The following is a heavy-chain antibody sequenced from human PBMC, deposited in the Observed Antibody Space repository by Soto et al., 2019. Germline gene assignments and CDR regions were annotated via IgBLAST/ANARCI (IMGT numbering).Heavy chain of an antibody. D-gene: IGHD2-2*01. Sequence: GGSLRLSCAASGFTFSDDYMSWIRQAPGKGLEWVSYISSGSGYTNYADSVNGRFTISRDNAKNSLYLQMNSLRAEDTAVYYCARSNCGSTSCYFFDYWGQGA. CDR3: ARSNCGSTSCYFFDY. CDR1: GFTFSDDY. J-gene: IGHJ4*02. CDR2: ISSGSGYT. V-gene: IGHV3-11*03.